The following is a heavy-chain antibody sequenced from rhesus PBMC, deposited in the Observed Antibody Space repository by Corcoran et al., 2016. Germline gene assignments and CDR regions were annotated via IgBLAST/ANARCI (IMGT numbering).Heavy chain of an antibody. Sequence: QVQLQESGPGLVKPSETLSLTCAVSGGSISSSYWSWIRQAPGKGLEWIGRIDSRGSPCTNPSLKSRVTLSLDTSKIQFSLKLSSVTAADTAVYYGARHGAYSSWSVVGAFDFWGQGLRVTVSS. D-gene: IGHD6-13*01. CDR3: ARHGAYSSWSVVGAFDF. CDR1: GGSISSSY. CDR2: IDSRGSP. J-gene: IGHJ3*01. V-gene: IGHV4-147*01.